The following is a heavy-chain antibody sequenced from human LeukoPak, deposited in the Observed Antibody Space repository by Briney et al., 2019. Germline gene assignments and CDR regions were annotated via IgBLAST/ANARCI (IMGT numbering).Heavy chain of an antibody. CDR3: TRGAMVYYYYYYMDV. Sequence: GGSLRLSCAASGSTFSSYAMSWVRQAPGKGLEWVSAISGSGGSTYYADSVKGRFTISRDNSKNTLYLQMNSLRAEDTAVYYCTRGAMVYYYYYYMDVWGKGTTVTVSS. D-gene: IGHD5-18*01. CDR2: ISGSGGST. V-gene: IGHV3-23*01. J-gene: IGHJ6*03. CDR1: GSTFSSYA.